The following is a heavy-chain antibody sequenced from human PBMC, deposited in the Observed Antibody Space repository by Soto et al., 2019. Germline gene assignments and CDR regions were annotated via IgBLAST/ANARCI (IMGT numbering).Heavy chain of an antibody. CDR2: IYYSGST. CDR1: GGSVSSGSYY. V-gene: IGHV4-61*01. D-gene: IGHD3-3*01. Sequence: PSETLSLTCTVSGGSVSSGSYYWSWIRQPPGKGLEWIGYIYYSGSTNYNPSLKSRVTISVDTSKNQFSLKLSSVTAADTAVYYCARDQRFLEWLSYGMDVWGQGTTVTVSS. J-gene: IGHJ6*02. CDR3: ARDQRFLEWLSYGMDV.